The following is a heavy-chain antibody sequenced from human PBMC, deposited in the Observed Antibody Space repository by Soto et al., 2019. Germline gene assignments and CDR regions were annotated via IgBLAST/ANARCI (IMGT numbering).Heavy chain of an antibody. J-gene: IGHJ3*02. CDR3: ARDYTHLPDYYESFYN. CDR1: GGTFSSYP. CDR2: ISPILGIA. V-gene: IGHV1-69*04. D-gene: IGHD3-22*01. Sequence: SVKVSCKASGGTFSSYPISWVRQAPGQGLEWMGRISPILGIANYAQKFQGRDTITADKSTSTASMDLSRLRSEHTAGYYCARDYTHLPDYYESFYNWGQGTKVTV.